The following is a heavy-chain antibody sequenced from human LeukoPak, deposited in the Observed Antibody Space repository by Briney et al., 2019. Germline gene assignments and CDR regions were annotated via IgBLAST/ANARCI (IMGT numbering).Heavy chain of an antibody. V-gene: IGHV1-24*01. D-gene: IGHD3-22*01. Sequence: ASVKVSCKVSGYTLTELSMHWVRQAPGKGLEWMGGFDPEDGETIYAQKFQGRVTMTEDTSTDTAYMELSSLRSEDTAVYYCATTDNYDSSGYPSFDYWGQGTLVTVSS. CDR3: ATTDNYDSSGYPSFDY. J-gene: IGHJ4*02. CDR2: FDPEDGET. CDR1: GYTLTELS.